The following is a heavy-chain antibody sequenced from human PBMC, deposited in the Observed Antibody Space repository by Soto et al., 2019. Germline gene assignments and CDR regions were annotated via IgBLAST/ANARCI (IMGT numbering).Heavy chain of an antibody. Sequence: GGSLRLSCTGSGFTFGDYGMSWFHQAPGKGLEWVSFIRSEAYGGTTEYAASVQGRFTISRDDSKSIAYLQMNSLRTEDTAVYFDWSAYNWFEYWGQGTPVTVSS. CDR3: WSAYNWFEY. CDR2: IRSEAYGGTT. V-gene: IGHV3-49*03. CDR1: GFTFGDYG. D-gene: IGHD3-9*01. J-gene: IGHJ5*01.